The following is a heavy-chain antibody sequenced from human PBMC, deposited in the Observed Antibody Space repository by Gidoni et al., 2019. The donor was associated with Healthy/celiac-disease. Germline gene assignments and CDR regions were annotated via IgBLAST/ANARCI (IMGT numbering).Heavy chain of an antibody. D-gene: IGHD1-26*01. CDR2: TYYRSKWYN. J-gene: IGHJ4*02. CDR1: GDSVSSNSAA. V-gene: IGHV6-1*01. Sequence: QVQLQQSGPGLVKPSQTLSLTCAISGDSVSSNSAAWNWIRQSPSRGLEWLGRTYYRSKWYNDYAVSVKSRITINPDTSKNQFSLQLNSVTPEDTAVYYCAREIYSGSYYFPPGLSEDPIFDYWGQGTLVTVSS. CDR3: AREIYSGSYYFPPGLSEDPIFDY.